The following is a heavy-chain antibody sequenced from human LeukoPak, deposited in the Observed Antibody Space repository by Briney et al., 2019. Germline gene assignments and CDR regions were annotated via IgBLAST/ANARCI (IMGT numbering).Heavy chain of an antibody. Sequence: ASVKVSCKASGGTSSSYAISWVRQAPGQGLEWMGGIIPIFGTANYAQKFQGRVTITADESTSTAYMELSSLRSEDTAVYYCARAIVVPAADAYNWFDPWGQGTLVTVSS. D-gene: IGHD2-2*01. V-gene: IGHV1-69*13. J-gene: IGHJ5*02. CDR2: IIPIFGTA. CDR1: GGTSSSYA. CDR3: ARAIVVPAADAYNWFDP.